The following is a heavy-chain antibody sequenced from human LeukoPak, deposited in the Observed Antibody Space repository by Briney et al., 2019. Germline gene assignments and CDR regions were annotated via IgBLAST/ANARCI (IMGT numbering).Heavy chain of an antibody. J-gene: IGHJ4*02. CDR1: GFTFSSYA. CDR3: ARGGPGMLQGWPFGY. V-gene: IGHV3-23*01. Sequence: GGSLRLSCAASGFTFSSYAMSWVRQAPGKGLEWVSAISGSGGSTYYADSVKGRFTISRDNSKNTLYLQMNSLRAEDTAVYYCARGGPGMLQGWPFGYWGQGTLVTVSS. CDR2: ISGSGGST. D-gene: IGHD5-24*01.